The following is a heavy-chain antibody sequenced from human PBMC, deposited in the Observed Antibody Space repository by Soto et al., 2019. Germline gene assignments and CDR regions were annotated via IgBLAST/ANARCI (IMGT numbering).Heavy chain of an antibody. CDR1: GYSFSYYG. D-gene: IGHD3-22*01. V-gene: IGHV1-18*01. J-gene: IGHJ4*02. CDR2: INTKTGHR. CDR3: ARDRLRGYDSSGFYS. Sequence: ASVKVSCKASGYSFSYYGINWVRQAPGQGLEWMGWINTKTGHRNYAQKFEDRLTMTIATSTNTVYMELKRLRSDDTAVYYCARDRLRGYDSSGFYSWGQGTPVTV.